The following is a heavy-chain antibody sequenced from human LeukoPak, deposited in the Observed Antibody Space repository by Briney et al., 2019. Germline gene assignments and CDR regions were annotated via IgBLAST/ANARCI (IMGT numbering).Heavy chain of an antibody. D-gene: IGHD4-23*01. J-gene: IGHJ4*02. CDR2: ISYDGSNK. V-gene: IGHV3-30-3*01. CDR1: GFTFSSYA. CDR3: ARGTNDYGGIERKKPFDY. Sequence: PRGSLRLSCAASGFTFSSYAMHWVRQAPGKGLEWVAVISYDGSNKFYADSVKGRFTISRDNSKNTLYLQMNSLRAEDTAVYYCARGTNDYGGIERKKPFDYWGQGTLDTVSS.